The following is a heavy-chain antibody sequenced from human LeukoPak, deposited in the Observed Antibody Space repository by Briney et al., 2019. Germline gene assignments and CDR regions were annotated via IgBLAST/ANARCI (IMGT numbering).Heavy chain of an antibody. J-gene: IGHJ3*02. CDR1: GYTFTGYY. Sequence: ASVKVSCKASGYTFTGYYMHCLREGPGQGRGWMGWINPNSGGTNYAQTFQGRVTMTRDTSISTAYMELSRLRSDDTAVYYCAREWKGLVHDAFDIWGQGTMVTVSS. CDR2: INPNSGGT. D-gene: IGHD6-19*01. CDR3: AREWKGLVHDAFDI. V-gene: IGHV1-2*02.